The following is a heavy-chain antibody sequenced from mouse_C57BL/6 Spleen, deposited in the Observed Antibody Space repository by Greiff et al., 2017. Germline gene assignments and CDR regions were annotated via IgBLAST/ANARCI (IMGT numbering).Heavy chain of an antibody. CDR1: GFTFSSYA. CDR3: TREGGVGQHTGFAY. V-gene: IGHV5-9-1*02. Sequence: DVQLVESGDGLAKPGASLKLSCAASGFTFSSYAMSWVRQTPEQRLEWVAYISRGGDYTYYADTVKGQFTITGDNARNTLYLEMSSLKSEDTAVDFCTREGGVGQHTGFAYWGQGTLVTVSA. D-gene: IGHD3-3*01. J-gene: IGHJ3*01. CDR2: ISRGGDYT.